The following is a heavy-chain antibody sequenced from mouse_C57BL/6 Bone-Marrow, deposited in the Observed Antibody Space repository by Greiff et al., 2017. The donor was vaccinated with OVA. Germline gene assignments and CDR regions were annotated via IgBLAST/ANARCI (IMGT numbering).Heavy chain of an antibody. V-gene: IGHV5-2*01. D-gene: IGHD2-5*01. J-gene: IGHJ3*01. CDR3: ARRRGYSNFGAY. CDR2: INSDGGST. Sequence: EVKLMESGGGLVQPGESLKLSCESNEYEFPSHDMSWVRKTPEKRLELVAAINSDGGSTYYPDTMERRFIISRDNTKKTLYLQMSSLRSEDTALYYCARRRGYSNFGAYWGQGTLVTVSA. CDR1: EYEFPSHD.